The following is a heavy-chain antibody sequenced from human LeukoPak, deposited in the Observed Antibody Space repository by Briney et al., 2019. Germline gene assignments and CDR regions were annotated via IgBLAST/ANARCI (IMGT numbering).Heavy chain of an antibody. J-gene: IGHJ4*02. D-gene: IGHD2-15*01. CDR2: LSASGGLT. CDR3: AKENCYDGSCYPFDY. CDR1: GFTFSSYA. Sequence: GGSLRLSCAASGFTFSSYAMSWVRQAPGKGLEWVSGLSASGGLTYYSDSVKGRFTISRDNSKNTLYLQMNSLRAEDTAMYYCAKENCYDGSCYPFDYWGQGTLVTVSS. V-gene: IGHV3-23*01.